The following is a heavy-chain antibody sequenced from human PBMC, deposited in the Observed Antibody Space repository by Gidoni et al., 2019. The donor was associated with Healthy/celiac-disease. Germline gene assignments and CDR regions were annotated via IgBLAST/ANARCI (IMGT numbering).Heavy chain of an antibody. Sequence: EVQLLESGGGLVQPGGSLRLSCAASGFTFSSYAMSWVRQAPGKGLEWVSAISGSGGSTYYADSVKGRFTISRDNSKNTLYLQMNSLRAEDTAVYYCAKGGIVVVIVAGGCYDYWGQGTLVTVSS. V-gene: IGHV3-23*01. J-gene: IGHJ4*02. CDR3: AKGGIVVVIVAGGCYDY. D-gene: IGHD3-22*01. CDR1: GFTFSSYA. CDR2: ISGSGGST.